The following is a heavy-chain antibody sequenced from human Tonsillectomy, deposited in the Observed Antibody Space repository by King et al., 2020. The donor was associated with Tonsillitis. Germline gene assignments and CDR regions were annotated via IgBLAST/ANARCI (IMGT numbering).Heavy chain of an antibody. CDR3: ARDRGEFGVVAATQDY. J-gene: IGHJ4*02. CDR1: GFTFSSYA. V-gene: IGHV3-30*04. D-gene: IGHD2-15*01. CDR2: TSYDGYNK. Sequence: VQLVESGGGVVQPGRSLRLSCAASGFTFSSYAMRWVRQAPGKGLEWVAVTSYDGYNKYYADSVKGRFTISRDNSKNTLYLQMNSLRAEDTAVYYCARDRGEFGVVAATQDYWGQGTLVTVSS.